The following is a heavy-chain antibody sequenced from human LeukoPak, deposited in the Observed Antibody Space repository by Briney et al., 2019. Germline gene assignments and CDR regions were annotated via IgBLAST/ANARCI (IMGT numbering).Heavy chain of an antibody. V-gene: IGHV3-21*01. CDR1: GFTFSSYS. D-gene: IGHD3-22*01. Sequence: TGGSLRLSCAASGFTFSSYSMNWVRQAPGKGLEWVSSISSSSSYIYYADSVKGLFTISRDNAKNSLYLQMNSLRAEDTAVYYCARGEAYYYDSSGYDFDYWGQGTLVTVSS. J-gene: IGHJ4*02. CDR2: ISSSSSYI. CDR3: ARGEAYYYDSSGYDFDY.